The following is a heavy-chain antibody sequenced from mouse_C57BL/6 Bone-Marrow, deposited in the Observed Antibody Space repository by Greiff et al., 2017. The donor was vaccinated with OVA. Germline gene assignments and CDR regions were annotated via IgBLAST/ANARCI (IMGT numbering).Heavy chain of an antibody. Sequence: VQLKESGPELVKPGASVKISCKASGYAFSSSWMNWVKQRPGKGLEWIGRIYPGDGDTNYNGKFKGKATLTADKSSSTAYMQLSSLTSEDSAVYFCARKSNYDYYAMDYWGQGTSVTVSS. J-gene: IGHJ4*01. V-gene: IGHV1-82*01. CDR3: ARKSNYDYYAMDY. D-gene: IGHD2-5*01. CDR2: IYPGDGDT. CDR1: GYAFSSSW.